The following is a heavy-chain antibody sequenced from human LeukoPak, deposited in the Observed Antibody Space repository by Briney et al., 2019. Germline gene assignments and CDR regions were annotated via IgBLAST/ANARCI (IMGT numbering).Heavy chain of an antibody. CDR2: ISGSGGST. CDR1: GFTFSSYA. CDR3: AKSRTKYYYGSGGWGGYFDY. V-gene: IGHV3-23*01. D-gene: IGHD3-10*01. Sequence: PGGSLGLSCAASGFTFSSYAMSWVRQAPGKGLEWVSAISGSGGSTYYADSVKGRFTISRDNSKNTLYLQMNSLRAEDTAVYYCAKSRTKYYYGSGGWGGYFDYWGQGTLVTVSS. J-gene: IGHJ4*02.